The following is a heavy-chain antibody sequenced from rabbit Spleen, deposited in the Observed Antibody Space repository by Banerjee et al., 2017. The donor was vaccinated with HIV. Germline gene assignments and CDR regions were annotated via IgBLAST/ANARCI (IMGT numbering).Heavy chain of an antibody. Sequence: QSLEESGGDLVKPGASLTLTCTASGIDFSSNAMCWVRQAPGKGPEWIACIYTGKAVYASWAKGRFTVSKTSSTTVTLQLNSLTAADTATYFCARDLTAVIGWNFNLWGPGTLVTVS. J-gene: IGHJ4*01. D-gene: IGHD1-1*01. CDR1: GIDFSSNA. CDR2: IYTGKAV. V-gene: IGHV1S40*01. CDR3: ARDLTAVIGWNFNL.